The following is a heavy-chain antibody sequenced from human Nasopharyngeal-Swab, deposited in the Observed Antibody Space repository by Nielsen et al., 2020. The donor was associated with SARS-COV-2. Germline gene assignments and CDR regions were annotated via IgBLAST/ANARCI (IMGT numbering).Heavy chain of an antibody. CDR2: ISSSGSTI. Sequence: GASLKISCAASGFTFSDYYMSWIRQAPGKGLEWVSYISSSGSTIYYADPVKGRFTISRDNAKNSLYLQMNSLRAEDTAVYYCARYGGIQILTGYFDYWGPGTLVTVSS. CDR3: ARYGGIQILTGYFDY. J-gene: IGHJ4*02. V-gene: IGHV3-11*04. D-gene: IGHD3-9*01. CDR1: GFTFSDYY.